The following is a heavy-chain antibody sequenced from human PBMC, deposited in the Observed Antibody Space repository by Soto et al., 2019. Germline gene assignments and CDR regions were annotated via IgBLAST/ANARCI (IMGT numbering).Heavy chain of an antibody. CDR1: GVTFSSYG. Sequence: PGGSLRLSCAASGVTFSSYGMHWVRQAPGKGLEWVAVIWYDGSNKYYADSVKGRFTISRDNSKNTLYLQMNSLRAEDTAVYYCARVGSYDFWIPIDYWGPGTLVTVSS. J-gene: IGHJ4*02. D-gene: IGHD3-3*01. V-gene: IGHV3-33*01. CDR2: IWYDGSNK. CDR3: ARVGSYDFWIPIDY.